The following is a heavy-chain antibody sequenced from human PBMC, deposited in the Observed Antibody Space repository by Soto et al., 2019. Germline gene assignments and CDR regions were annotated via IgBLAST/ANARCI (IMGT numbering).Heavy chain of an antibody. Sequence: EVQLVESGGGFVKPGGSLRLSCAASGFTFSNAWMNWVRQAPGKGLEWVGLIKSKTEGGTTDYAAPVKGRFTVSRDDFKNPLYLQKNSLKTEGTAVYYGPTTEDDDDQGVYWGPGTLVTVSS. CDR2: IKSKTEGGTT. CDR1: GFTFSNAW. J-gene: IGHJ4*02. D-gene: IGHD1-1*01. CDR3: PTTEDDDDQGVY. V-gene: IGHV3-15*07.